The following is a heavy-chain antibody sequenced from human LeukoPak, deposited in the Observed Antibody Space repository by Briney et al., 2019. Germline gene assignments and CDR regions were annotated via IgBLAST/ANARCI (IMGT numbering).Heavy chain of an antibody. V-gene: IGHV3-53*01. CDR2: IYSGGST. J-gene: IGHJ6*02. CDR3: AREWNYYDSSGYSRSYGMDV. Sequence: GGSLRLSCAASGFTVSSNYMSWVRQAPGKGLEWVSVIYSGGSTYYADSVKGRFTISRDNSKNTLYLQMNSLRAEDTAVYYCAREWNYYDSSGYSRSYGMDVWGQGTTVTVSS. CDR1: GFTVSSNY. D-gene: IGHD3-22*01.